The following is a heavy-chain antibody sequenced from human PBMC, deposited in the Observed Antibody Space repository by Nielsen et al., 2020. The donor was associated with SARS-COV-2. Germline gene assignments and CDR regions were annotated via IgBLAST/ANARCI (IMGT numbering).Heavy chain of an antibody. Sequence: KVSCKVSGYTLTELSMHWVRQAPGKGLEWMGGFDPEDGETIYAQKFQGRVTMTEDTSTDTAYMELSSLRSEDTAVYYCATDQAVVRGVIPYDAFDIWGQGTMVTVSS. CDR3: ATDQAVVRGVIPYDAFDI. V-gene: IGHV1-24*01. D-gene: IGHD3-10*01. CDR2: FDPEDGET. CDR1: GYTLTELS. J-gene: IGHJ3*02.